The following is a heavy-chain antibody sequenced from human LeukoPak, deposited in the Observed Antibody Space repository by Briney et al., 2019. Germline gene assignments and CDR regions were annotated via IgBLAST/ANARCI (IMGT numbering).Heavy chain of an antibody. V-gene: IGHV4-34*01. CDR1: GDSISNYY. CDR3: ASQTTVTTLGIFDY. CDR2: INHSGST. Sequence: SETLSLTCTVSGDSISNYYWSWIRQPPGKGLEWIGEINHSGSTNYNPSLKSRVTISVDTSKNQFSLKLSSVTAADTAVYYCASQTTVTTLGIFDYWGQGTLVTVSS. D-gene: IGHD4-17*01. J-gene: IGHJ4*02.